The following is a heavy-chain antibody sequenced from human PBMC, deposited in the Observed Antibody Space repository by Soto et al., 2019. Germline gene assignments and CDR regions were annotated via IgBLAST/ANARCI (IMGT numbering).Heavy chain of an antibody. V-gene: IGHV3-30*18. CDR3: AKEEYMGYDQNYYCDMVF. J-gene: IGHJ6*02. D-gene: IGHD5-12*01. CDR2: ISYDGSKK. CDR1: GFTFSSFG. Sequence: GGSLRLSCAASGFTFSSFGMHWVRQAPGKGLEWVALISYDGSKKLYADSVKGRFTVSRDHSNNTSSLHMNSLRAEDTAVYYCAKEEYMGYDQNYYCDMVFWCQGTTVTVSS.